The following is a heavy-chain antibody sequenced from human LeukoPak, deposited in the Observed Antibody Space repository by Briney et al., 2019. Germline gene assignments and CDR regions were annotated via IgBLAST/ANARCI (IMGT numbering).Heavy chain of an antibody. CDR1: VYTFTPYY. Sequence: GASVSVSCTASVYTFTPYYMHWVRQAPGHGVEWMGWINHNSGGTNSAQKCQGRVRMTRDTSITTAYRELSRLRSDETAVYYCARDQGMDGYNLGFIDFWGRGTLVTVSS. CDR2: INHNSGGT. CDR3: ARDQGMDGYNLGFIDF. D-gene: IGHD5-24*01. V-gene: IGHV1-2*02. J-gene: IGHJ4*02.